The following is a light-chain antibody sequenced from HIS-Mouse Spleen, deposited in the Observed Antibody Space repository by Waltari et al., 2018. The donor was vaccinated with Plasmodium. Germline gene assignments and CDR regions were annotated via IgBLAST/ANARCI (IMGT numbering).Light chain of an antibody. CDR3: CSYAGSYTWV. J-gene: IGLJ3*02. CDR2: DVS. Sequence: QSALTQPRPVSGSPGPSVTHSCTGTRRDVGCYNYVSWYQQHPGKAPKLMIYDVSKRPSGVPDRFSGSKSGNTASLTISGLQAEDEADYYCCSYAGSYTWVFGGGTKLTVL. CDR1: RRDVGCYNY. V-gene: IGLV2-11*01.